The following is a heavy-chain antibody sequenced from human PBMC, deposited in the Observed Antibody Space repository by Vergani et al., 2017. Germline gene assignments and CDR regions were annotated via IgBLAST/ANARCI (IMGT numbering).Heavy chain of an antibody. D-gene: IGHD2-2*01. CDR3: ARAFSSTSPFDY. CDR2: INPSGGYT. V-gene: IGHV1-46*03. Sequence: QVQLVQSGAEVKKPGASVKVSCQASGYTFTSYYMHWVRQAPGQGLEWMGIINPSGGYTSYAQKFQGRVTMTRDTSTSTVYMELSSLRSEDTAVYYCARAFSSTSPFDYWGQGTLVTVSS. CDR1: GYTFTSYY. J-gene: IGHJ4*02.